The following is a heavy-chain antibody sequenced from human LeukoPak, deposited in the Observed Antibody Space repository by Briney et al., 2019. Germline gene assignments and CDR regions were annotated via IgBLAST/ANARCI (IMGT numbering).Heavy chain of an antibody. J-gene: IGHJ5*02. D-gene: IGHD1-26*01. Sequence: ASVKVSCKASGYTFTSYDINWVRQATGQGLEGMGWMNPNSGNTGYAQKFQGRVTMTRNTSISTAYMELSSLRSEDTAVYYCARGRGLDFSSGSYLNWFDPWGQGTLVTVSS. CDR2: MNPNSGNT. V-gene: IGHV1-8*01. CDR3: ARGRGLDFSSGSYLNWFDP. CDR1: GYTFTSYD.